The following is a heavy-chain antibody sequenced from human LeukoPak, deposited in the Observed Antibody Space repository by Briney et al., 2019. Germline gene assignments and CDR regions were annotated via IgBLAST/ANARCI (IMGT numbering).Heavy chain of an antibody. V-gene: IGHV1-69*06. CDR2: ISPIFGTA. CDR1: GGTFSSYA. CDR3: ARLSTIVATINVDYYYGMDV. D-gene: IGHD5-12*01. Sequence: GSSVTVSCKASGGTFSSYAISWVRQAPGQGLEWMGGISPIFGTANYAQKFQGRVTITADKSTSTAYMELSSLRSEDTAVYYCARLSTIVATINVDYYYGMDVWGKGTTVTVSS. J-gene: IGHJ6*04.